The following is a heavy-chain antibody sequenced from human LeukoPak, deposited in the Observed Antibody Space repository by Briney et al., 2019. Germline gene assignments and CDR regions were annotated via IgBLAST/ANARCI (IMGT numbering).Heavy chain of an antibody. V-gene: IGHV3-23*01. D-gene: IGHD1-26*01. Sequence: PGGSLRLPCAASGFTFSSYAMSWVRPAPGKGLEWVSATGDSGVTTYYSDSVKGRFTISRDNSRNTLYLQMNSLRAEDTAIYYCAKDALYSGNFFGFDIWGQGTMGTVSS. CDR3: AKDALYSGNFFGFDI. CDR2: TGDSGVTT. CDR1: GFTFSSYA. J-gene: IGHJ3*02.